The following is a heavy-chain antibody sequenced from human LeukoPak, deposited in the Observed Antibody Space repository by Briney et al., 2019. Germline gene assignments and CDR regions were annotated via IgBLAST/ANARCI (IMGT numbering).Heavy chain of an antibody. D-gene: IGHD1-26*01. V-gene: IGHV3-23*01. Sequence: GGSLRLSCAASGFTFSSYWMSWVRQAPGKGLEWVSRISGSGGSTYYADSVKGRFTISRDNSKNTLYLQTNSLRAEDTAVYYCAKTRGSGSYYGLHAFDIWGQGTMVTVSS. CDR1: GFTFSSYW. CDR2: ISGSGGST. CDR3: AKTRGSGSYYGLHAFDI. J-gene: IGHJ3*02.